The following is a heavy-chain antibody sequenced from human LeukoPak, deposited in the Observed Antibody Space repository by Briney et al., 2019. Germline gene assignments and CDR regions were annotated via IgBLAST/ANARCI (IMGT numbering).Heavy chain of an antibody. CDR2: IRYDGSNK. V-gene: IGHV3-30*02. D-gene: IGHD2-2*01. CDR3: AKDLGCSSTSCQDY. J-gene: IGHJ4*02. CDR1: GFTFSSYG. Sequence: PGGSLRLSCAASGFTFSSYGMHWVRQAPGKGLEWVAFIRYDGSNKYYADSVKGRFTISRDNSKNTLYLQMNSLRAEDTAVYYCAKDLGCSSTSCQDYWGQGTLVTVSS.